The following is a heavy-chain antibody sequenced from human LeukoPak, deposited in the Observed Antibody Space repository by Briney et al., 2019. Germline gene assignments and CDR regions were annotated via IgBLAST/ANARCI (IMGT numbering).Heavy chain of an antibody. CDR2: INPNSGGT. J-gene: IGHJ4*02. V-gene: IGHV1-2*02. D-gene: IGHD3-22*01. Sequence: ASVKVSCKASGYTFTGYYMHWVRQAPGQGLEWMGWINPNSGGTNYAQKFQGRVTMTRDTSISTAYMELSRLRSDDTAVYYCAMQGGHYYDSSGYSNGGQGTLVTVSS. CDR3: AMQGGHYYDSSGYSN. CDR1: GYTFTGYY.